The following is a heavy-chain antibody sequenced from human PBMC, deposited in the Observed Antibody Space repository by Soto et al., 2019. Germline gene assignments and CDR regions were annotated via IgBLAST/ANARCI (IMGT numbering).Heavy chain of an antibody. D-gene: IGHD2-15*01. CDR3: ATDRGGYCSGGSCSEAWFDP. Sequence: SETLSLTCTVSGGSISSSSYYWGWIRQPPGKGQEWIGSIYYSGSTYYNPSLKSRVTISVDTSKNQFSLKLSSVTAADTAVYYCATDRGGYCSGGSCSEAWFDPWGQGTLVTVSS. J-gene: IGHJ5*02. CDR1: GGSISSSSYY. V-gene: IGHV4-39*02. CDR2: IYYSGST.